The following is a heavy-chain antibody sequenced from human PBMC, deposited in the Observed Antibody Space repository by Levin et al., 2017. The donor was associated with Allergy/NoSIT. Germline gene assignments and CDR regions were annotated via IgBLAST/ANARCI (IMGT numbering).Heavy chain of an antibody. V-gene: IGHV5-51*01. J-gene: IGHJ5*02. CDR1: SSSFSSYW. CDR3: ARHSVPAGMYNWFDP. Sequence: ASVKVSCKSSSSSFSSYWIAWVRQTPGKGLEWMGFIFPGDSKTKYSPSFEGQVTMSVDKSTSTAYLQWSSLKASDTAIYYCARHSVPAGMYNWFDPWGQGTLVTVSS. CDR2: IFPGDSKT. D-gene: IGHD2-2*01.